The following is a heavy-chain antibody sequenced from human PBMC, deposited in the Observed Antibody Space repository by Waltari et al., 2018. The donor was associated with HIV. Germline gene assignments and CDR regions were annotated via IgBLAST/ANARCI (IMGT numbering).Heavy chain of an antibody. D-gene: IGHD3-10*01. CDR1: GYTFSAYA. CDR3: ARGVALVRGVKIRGHMDV. J-gene: IGHJ6*02. Sequence: VQLVQSGAEVKRPGASVRVSCTSSGYTFSAYAIHWVRQAPGQGLEWMGWINNYDGQTNFAEKFQGRVTMTTDTSKSTASMELRSLRSDDTAVYFCARGVALVRGVKIRGHMDVWGQGTTVTVSS. V-gene: IGHV1-18*01. CDR2: INNYDGQT.